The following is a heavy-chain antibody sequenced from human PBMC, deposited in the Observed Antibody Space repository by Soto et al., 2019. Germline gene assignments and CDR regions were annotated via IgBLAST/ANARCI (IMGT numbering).Heavy chain of an antibody. Sequence: EVQLLESGGDLVQPGGSLRLSCAGSGFIFRGYGMTWVRQAPGKGLEWVSGINTGGSTYYADSVKGRFTISRDNSKNMLYLQMNSLTAEDTAMYYCAKGPVWVVAATGGRLDVWGQGTPVTVSS. CDR3: AKGPVWVVAATGGRLDV. CDR2: INTGGST. V-gene: IGHV3-23*01. CDR1: GFIFRGYG. D-gene: IGHD2-15*01. J-gene: IGHJ4*02.